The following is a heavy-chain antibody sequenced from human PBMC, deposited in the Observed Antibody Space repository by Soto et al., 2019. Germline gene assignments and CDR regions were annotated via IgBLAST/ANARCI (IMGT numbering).Heavy chain of an antibody. CDR3: ARVGGGSYSDAFDI. J-gene: IGHJ3*02. CDR2: INPNSGGT. CDR1: GYTFTGYY. V-gene: IGHV1-2*04. Sequence: ASVKVSCKASGYTFTGYYMHWVRQAPGQGLEWMGWINPNSGGTNYAQKFQGWVTMTRDTSISTAYMELSRLRSGDTAVYYCARVGGGSYSDAFDISGQGTMVPVSS. D-gene: IGHD1-26*01.